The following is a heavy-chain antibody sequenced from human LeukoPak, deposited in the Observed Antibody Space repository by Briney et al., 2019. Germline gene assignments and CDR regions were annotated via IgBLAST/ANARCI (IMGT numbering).Heavy chain of an antibody. D-gene: IGHD1-1*01. J-gene: IGHJ4*02. Sequence: SQTLSLTFAISGDSVSINSVTWNWIRQSPPRGLEWLGRTYYRSTWYNDYAVSVRGRITVNPDTSKNQFSLQLNSVTPEDTAIYYCAILRTASSFDFWGPGTLVTVSS. V-gene: IGHV6-1*01. CDR1: GDSVSINSVT. CDR3: AILRTASSFDF. CDR2: TYYRSTWYN.